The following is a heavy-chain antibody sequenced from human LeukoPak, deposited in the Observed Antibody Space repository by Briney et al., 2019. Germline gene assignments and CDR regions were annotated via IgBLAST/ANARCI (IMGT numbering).Heavy chain of an antibody. CDR1: GYSFTSYW. D-gene: IGHD5-12*01. J-gene: IGHJ4*02. V-gene: IGHV5-51*01. CDR2: IYPGDSDT. Sequence: GESLKISCKGSGYSFTSYWIGWVRQMPGKGLEWMGIIYPGDSDTRYSPSFQGQVTISADKSISAAYLQWSSLKASDTAMYYCARLLVATPQTSAGFDYWGQGTLVTVSS. CDR3: ARLLVATPQTSAGFDY.